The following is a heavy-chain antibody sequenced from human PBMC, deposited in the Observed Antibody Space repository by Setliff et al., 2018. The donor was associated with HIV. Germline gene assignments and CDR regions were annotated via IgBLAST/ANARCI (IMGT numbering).Heavy chain of an antibody. CDR1: IGSISSHY. CDR3: ARHDGTYCGGDCYLLGYFDL. V-gene: IGHV4-59*08. Sequence: SETLSLTCTVSIGSISSHYWSWIRQPPGKGLEWIGHIYYSGITNYNPSLKSRVTISVDTSKNQFSLKLSSVTAADTAVYYCARHDGTYCGGDCYLLGYFDLWGQGTTVTVSS. J-gene: IGHJ6*02. CDR2: IYYSGIT. D-gene: IGHD2-21*02.